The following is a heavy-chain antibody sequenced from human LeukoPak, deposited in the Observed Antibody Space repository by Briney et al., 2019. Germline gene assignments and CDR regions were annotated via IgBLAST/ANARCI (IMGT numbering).Heavy chain of an antibody. V-gene: IGHV1-69*02. J-gene: IGHJ3*02. Sequence: SVKVSCKASGGTFNSYTISWVRQAPGQGLEWMGRIIPILGIANYAQKFQGRVTITADKSTSTAYMELSSLRSEDTAVYYCARGSITIFGAVIHAFDIWGQGTMVTVSS. D-gene: IGHD3-3*01. CDR1: GGTFNSYT. CDR3: ARGSITIFGAVIHAFDI. CDR2: IIPILGIA.